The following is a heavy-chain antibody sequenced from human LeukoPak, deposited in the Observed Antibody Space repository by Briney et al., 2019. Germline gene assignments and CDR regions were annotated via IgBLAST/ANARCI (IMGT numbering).Heavy chain of an antibody. J-gene: IGHJ4*02. D-gene: IGHD2-2*01. V-gene: IGHV3-15*01. CDR3: STASESYFDY. CDR1: GFTFTKAW. CDR2: IKSKTDGGTA. Sequence: GGSLRLSCAASGFTFTKAWMSWVRQAPGKGLEWVGRIKSKTDGGTADFATLVKGRFTISRDDSQNTLYLQLNTLKAEDTAVYYCSTASESYFDYWGQGTLVTVSS.